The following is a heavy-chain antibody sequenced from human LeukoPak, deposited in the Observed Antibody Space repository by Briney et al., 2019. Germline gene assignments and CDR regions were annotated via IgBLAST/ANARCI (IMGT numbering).Heavy chain of an antibody. V-gene: IGHV3-7*05. CDR2: IKAEGAEK. CDR3: VRVRIALAGGLEAFDI. D-gene: IGHD6-19*01. Sequence: GRSLRLSCAASGFTFRRYWMSWVRQAPGEGLEWVSNIKAEGAEKKYVGSVKGRVTISRDNAQNSVYLQMNSLRAEDTAVYYCVRVRIALAGGLEAFDIWGQGTMVSVSS. J-gene: IGHJ3*02. CDR1: GFTFRRYW.